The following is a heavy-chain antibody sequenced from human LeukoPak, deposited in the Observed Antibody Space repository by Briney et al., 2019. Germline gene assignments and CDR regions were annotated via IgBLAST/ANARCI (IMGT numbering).Heavy chain of an antibody. CDR2: IYYSGNT. CDR3: ARAVVVPAARGSGWFDP. D-gene: IGHD2-2*01. V-gene: IGHV4-39*07. Sequence: SETLSLTCTVSGGSISSSSYYWGWIRQPPGKGLEWIGSIYYSGNTYYNPSLKSRVSISVDTSKNQFSLKLSSVTAADTAVYYCARAVVVPAARGSGWFDPWGQGTLVTVSS. J-gene: IGHJ5*02. CDR1: GGSISSSSYY.